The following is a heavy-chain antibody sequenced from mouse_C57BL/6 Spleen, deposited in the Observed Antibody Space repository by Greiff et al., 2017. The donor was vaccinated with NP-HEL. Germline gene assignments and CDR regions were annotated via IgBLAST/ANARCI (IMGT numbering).Heavy chain of an antibody. J-gene: IGHJ3*01. CDR2: IYPRSGNT. D-gene: IGHD2-3*01. V-gene: IGHV1-81*01. CDR3: AYDGYYEAY. Sequence: VQLQQSGAELARPGASVKLSCKASGYTFTSYGISWVKQRTGQGLEWIGEIYPRSGNTYYNEKFKGKATLTADKSSSTAYMELRSLTSEDSAVYVCAYDGYYEAYWGQGTLVTVAA. CDR1: GYTFTSYG.